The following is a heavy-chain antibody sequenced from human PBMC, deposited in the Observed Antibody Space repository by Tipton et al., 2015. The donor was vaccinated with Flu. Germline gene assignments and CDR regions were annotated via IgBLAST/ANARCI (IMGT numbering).Heavy chain of an antibody. CDR1: GFTFSSYA. J-gene: IGHJ5*01. D-gene: IGHD3-3*01. V-gene: IGHV3-23*01. CDR2: ISGRVSGSGTTT. CDR3: AKDGAPVIMGGAFNYLDS. Sequence: GSLRLSCAASGFTFSSYAMNWVRQAPGKGLEWVSGISGRVSGSGTTTYYADSVKGRSTISRDNSKNTLYLQMNSLRAGDTAVYYCAKDGAPVIMGGAFNYLDSWGQGTLVIVSS.